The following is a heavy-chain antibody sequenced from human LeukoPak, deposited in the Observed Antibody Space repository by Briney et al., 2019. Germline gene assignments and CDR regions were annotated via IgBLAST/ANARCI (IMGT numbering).Heavy chain of an antibody. V-gene: IGHV4-34*01. CDR2: INHSGST. CDR1: GGSFSGYY. J-gene: IGHJ4*02. Sequence: SETLSLTCAVYGGSFSGYYWSWIRQPPGKGLEWIGEINHSGSTNYNPSLKSRVSISVDTSKNQFSLKLTSVTAADTAVYYCARAPEYGLYYFDYWGQGTLVTVSS. D-gene: IGHD1-14*01. CDR3: ARAPEYGLYYFDY.